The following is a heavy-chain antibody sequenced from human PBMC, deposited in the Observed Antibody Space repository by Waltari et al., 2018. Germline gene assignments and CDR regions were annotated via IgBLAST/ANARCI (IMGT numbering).Heavy chain of an antibody. J-gene: IGHJ4*02. Sequence: EVQVLESGGGLVQPGGSLRLSCAASGFSFSNYGMSWVRQAPGKGLEWFSAVNGDRTYYAGSVKGLFTISSDNSQNTVYLQLSSLRADDTAVYYFAKETGGRGWYTVDYWGQGTLVTVSS. CDR1: GFSFSNYG. D-gene: IGHD6-19*01. CDR2: VNGDRT. V-gene: IGHV3-23*01. CDR3: AKETGGRGWYTVDY.